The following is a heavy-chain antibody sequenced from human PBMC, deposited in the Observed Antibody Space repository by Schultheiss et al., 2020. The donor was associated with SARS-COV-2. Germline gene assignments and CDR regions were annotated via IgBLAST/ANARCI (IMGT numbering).Heavy chain of an antibody. V-gene: IGHV1-18*04. CDR3: ARDLKSIAAAGTRINWFDP. D-gene: IGHD6-13*01. J-gene: IGHJ5*02. Sequence: ASVKVSCKASGYTFTGYYMHWVRQAPGQGLEWMGWISAYNGNTNYAQKLQGRVTMTTDTSTNTAYMELRSLRSDDTAVYYCARDLKSIAAAGTRINWFDPWGQGTLVTVSS. CDR2: ISAYNGNT. CDR1: GYTFTGYY.